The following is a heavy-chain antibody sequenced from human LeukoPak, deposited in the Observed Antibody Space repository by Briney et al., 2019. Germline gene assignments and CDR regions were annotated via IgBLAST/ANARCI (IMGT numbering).Heavy chain of an antibody. CDR2: IYYSGTT. Sequence: PSETLSLTCTVSGGSISSSSYYWGWIRQPPGKGLEWIGSIYYSGTTYYNPSLKSRVTISEDTSNNQFSLRLSSVTAADTAVYYCARPLYSSGWYSWGQGTLVTVSS. CDR3: ARPLYSSGWYS. J-gene: IGHJ4*02. CDR1: GGSISSSSYY. V-gene: IGHV4-39*01. D-gene: IGHD6-19*01.